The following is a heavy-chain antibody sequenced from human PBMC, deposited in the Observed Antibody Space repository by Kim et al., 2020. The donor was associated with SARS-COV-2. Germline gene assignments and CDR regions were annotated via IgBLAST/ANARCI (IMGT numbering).Heavy chain of an antibody. Sequence: GGSLRLSCAASGFTFSGYSMNWVRQAPGKGLEWVSDISGSSGTIYYADSVKGRFIISRDNAKNSLYLQMNSLRDEDTAVYFCARVADPRRIVGVTTAGYYAMDVWGQGTTVTVSS. CDR2: ISGSSGTI. J-gene: IGHJ6*02. CDR1: GFTFSGYS. V-gene: IGHV3-48*02. CDR3: ARVADPRRIVGVTTAGYYAMDV. D-gene: IGHD1-26*01.